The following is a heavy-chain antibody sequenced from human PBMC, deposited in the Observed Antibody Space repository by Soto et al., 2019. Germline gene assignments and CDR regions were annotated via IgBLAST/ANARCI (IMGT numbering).Heavy chain of an antibody. J-gene: IGHJ4*02. Sequence: VQLVEFGGGLVQPGRSLRLSCAGSGFTFSNYWMHWVRQAPGKGLEWVSRIDHDGPTDYADSVRGRFTISRDNAENTLYLQMNSLRPEDTAVYYCVRDSHGDYWGQGTLVTVSS. CDR2: IDHDGPT. CDR1: GFTFSNYW. V-gene: IGHV3-74*01. CDR3: VRDSHGDY.